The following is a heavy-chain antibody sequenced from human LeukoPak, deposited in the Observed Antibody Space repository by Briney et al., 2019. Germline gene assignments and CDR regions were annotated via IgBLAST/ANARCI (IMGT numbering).Heavy chain of an antibody. V-gene: IGHV4-61*02. D-gene: IGHD5-18*01. CDR2: IYTSGST. Sequence: SETLSLTCTVSGGSISSGSYYWSWIRQPAGKGLEWIGRIYTSGSTNYNPSLKSRVTISVDTSKNQFSLKLSSVTAADTAVYYCARELRNTAMVTQYYFDYWGQGTLVTVSS. CDR1: GGSISSGSYY. J-gene: IGHJ4*02. CDR3: ARELRNTAMVTQYYFDY.